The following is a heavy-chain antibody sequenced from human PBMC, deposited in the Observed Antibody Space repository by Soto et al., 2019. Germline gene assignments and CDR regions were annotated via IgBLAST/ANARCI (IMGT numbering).Heavy chain of an antibody. CDR3: ARDIESSGYYSPPRGSVFDY. V-gene: IGHV1-18*01. D-gene: IGHD3-22*01. J-gene: IGHJ4*02. CDR2: ISAYNGNT. Sequence: QVQLVQSGAEVKKPGASVKVSCKASGYTFTSYGISWVRQAPGQGLEWMGWISAYNGNTNYAQKLQGRVTMTTDTSTSTAYMELRSLRSDDTAVYYCARDIESSGYYSPPRGSVFDYWGQGTLVTVSS. CDR1: GYTFTSYG.